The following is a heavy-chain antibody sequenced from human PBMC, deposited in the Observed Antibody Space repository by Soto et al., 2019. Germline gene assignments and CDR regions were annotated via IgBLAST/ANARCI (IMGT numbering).Heavy chain of an antibody. CDR3: AHRRPVYRYFED. CDR1: GFSFSDNAVG. J-gene: IGHJ4*02. Sequence: QITLKESGPTLVNPTQTLTLTCTFSGFSFSDNAVGVAWIRQPPGKALEWLALIYWDDDKRYSPSLKSRLTVSKDTSKNQVVLTLTNVDPVDTGTYYCAHRRPVYRYFEDWGQGIPVTVSS. D-gene: IGHD5-12*01. V-gene: IGHV2-5*02. CDR2: IYWDDDK.